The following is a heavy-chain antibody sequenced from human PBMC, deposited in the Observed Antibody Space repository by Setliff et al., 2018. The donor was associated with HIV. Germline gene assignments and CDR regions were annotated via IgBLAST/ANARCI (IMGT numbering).Heavy chain of an antibody. CDR3: ASEAWTSYRSSSGYYYYYMDV. CDR1: GDSVSSASYY. CDR2: IYYSGTT. Sequence: SETLSLTCTVSGDSVSSASYYWSWIRQPPGKGLEWIGYIYYSGTTKYNPSLKSRVTISVDTSKNQFSLKLSSVTAADTAVYYCASEAWTSYRSSSGYYYYYMDVWGKGIPVTVSS. D-gene: IGHD6-6*01. J-gene: IGHJ6*03. V-gene: IGHV4-61*01.